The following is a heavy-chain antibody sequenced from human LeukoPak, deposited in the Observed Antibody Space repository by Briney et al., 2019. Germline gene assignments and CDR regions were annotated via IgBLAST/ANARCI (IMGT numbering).Heavy chain of an antibody. CDR3: AKAARSQYYDFWSGYQYYYYFDY. D-gene: IGHD3-3*01. V-gene: IGHV3-33*06. CDR1: GFTFSSYG. CDR2: IWYDGSNK. Sequence: GRSLRLSCAASGFTFSSYGMHWVRQAPGKGLEWVAVIWYDGSNKYYADSVKGRFTISRDNSKNTLYLQMNSLRAEDTAVYYCAKAARSQYYDFWSGYQYYYYFDYWGQGTLVTVSS. J-gene: IGHJ4*02.